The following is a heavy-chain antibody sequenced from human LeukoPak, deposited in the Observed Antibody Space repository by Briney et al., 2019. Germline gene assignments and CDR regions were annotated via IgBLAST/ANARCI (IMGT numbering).Heavy chain of an antibody. CDR3: AKGFDAANYYWGLGGFDF. Sequence: ASVKVSCKTSGYIFTGHYLHWVRQAPGQGLEWMGWINPNSGDTNYAQKFQGKISMTADTSTSTAYMELRRLRSDDTAVYYCAKGFDAANYYWGLGGFDFWRQGTKVIVSS. CDR1: GYIFTGHY. CDR2: INPNSGDT. D-gene: IGHD4/OR15-4a*01. J-gene: IGHJ3*01. V-gene: IGHV1-2*02.